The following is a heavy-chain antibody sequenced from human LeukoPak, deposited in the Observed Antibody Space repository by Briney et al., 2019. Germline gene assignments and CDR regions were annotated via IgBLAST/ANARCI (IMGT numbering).Heavy chain of an antibody. V-gene: IGHV4-38-2*02. CDR3: TREKASAVHY. Sequence: PSETLSLTCAVSGSSISSDFYWGWVRQPPGKGLEWIGTIYHSGVSYLNPSLKSRLTISVDTSKNQFSLKLYSATAADTAVYYCTREKASAVHYWGQGILVTVSS. J-gene: IGHJ4*02. D-gene: IGHD2-2*01. CDR2: IYHSGVS. CDR1: GSSISSDFY.